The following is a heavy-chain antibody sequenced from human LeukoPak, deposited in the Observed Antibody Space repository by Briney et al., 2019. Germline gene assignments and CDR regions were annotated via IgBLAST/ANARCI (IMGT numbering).Heavy chain of an antibody. J-gene: IGHJ4*02. CDR3: ARVSIAVAGIDY. CDR2: IYHSGST. Sequence: SEALSLSGSVSGYYISSGYYWGWIRQPPGKGLEWIGSIYHSGSTYYNPSLKSRVTISVDTSKNQFSLKLSSVTAADTAVYYCARVSIAVAGIDYWGQGTLVTVSS. V-gene: IGHV4-38-2*02. D-gene: IGHD6-19*01. CDR1: GYYISSGYY.